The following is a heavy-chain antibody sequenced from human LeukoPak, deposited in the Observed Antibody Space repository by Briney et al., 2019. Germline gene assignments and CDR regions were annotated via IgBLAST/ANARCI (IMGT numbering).Heavy chain of an antibody. Sequence: PGWSLRLSCAASGFSLDDYAMHWVRQAPGKGLEWVSGISWNSGNMYYADSVRGRVAISRDNAKNSLYIQMYSLRPEDTALYYCVKASYYDILTGYLGNWGQGTLVTVSS. CDR2: ISWNSGNM. CDR1: GFSLDDYA. D-gene: IGHD3-9*01. CDR3: VKASYYDILTGYLGN. V-gene: IGHV3-9*01. J-gene: IGHJ4*02.